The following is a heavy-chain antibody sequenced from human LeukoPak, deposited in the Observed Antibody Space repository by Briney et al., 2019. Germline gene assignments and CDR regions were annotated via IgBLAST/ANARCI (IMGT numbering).Heavy chain of an antibody. CDR3: ARDFAGGYYDSSGYYGY. J-gene: IGHJ4*02. CDR2: ISYDGSNK. V-gene: IGHV3-30*01. D-gene: IGHD3-22*01. Sequence: PGRSLRLSCAASGFTFSSDAMHWVRQAPGKGLEWVAVISYDGSNKYYADSVKGRFTISRDNSKNTLYLQMNSLRAEDTAVYYCARDFAGGYYDSSGYYGYWGQGTLVTVSS. CDR1: GFTFSSDA.